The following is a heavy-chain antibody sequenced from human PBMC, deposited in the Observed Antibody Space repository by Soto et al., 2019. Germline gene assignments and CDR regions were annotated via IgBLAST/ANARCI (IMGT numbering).Heavy chain of an antibody. CDR2: ISSSGSTI. CDR1: GFTFSSYE. Sequence: GGSLRLSCAASGFTFSSYEMNWVRQAPGKGLEWVSYISSSGSTIYYADSVKGRFTISRDNAKNSLYLQMNSLRAEDTAVYYCAREPRTYRRMDVWGQGTTVTVSS. V-gene: IGHV3-48*03. J-gene: IGHJ6*02. CDR3: AREPRTYRRMDV.